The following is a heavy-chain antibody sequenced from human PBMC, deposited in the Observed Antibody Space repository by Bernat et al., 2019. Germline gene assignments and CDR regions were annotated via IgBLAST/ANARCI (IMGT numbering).Heavy chain of an antibody. J-gene: IGHJ6*02. CDR2: IYYSGST. CDR3: ARDASVLPCPPPDKPEIYGMDV. CDR1: GGSISSGDYY. Sequence: QVQLQESGPGLVKPSQTLSLTCTVSGGSISSGDYYWSWIRQPPGKGLEWIGYIYYSGSTYYNPSLKSRVTISVDTSKNQFSLKLSSVTAADTAVYYCARDASVLPCPPPDKPEIYGMDVWGQGTTVTVSS. V-gene: IGHV4-30-4*01. D-gene: IGHD2/OR15-2a*01.